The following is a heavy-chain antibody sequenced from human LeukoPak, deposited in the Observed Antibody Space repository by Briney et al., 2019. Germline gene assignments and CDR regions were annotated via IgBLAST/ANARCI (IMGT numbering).Heavy chain of an antibody. Sequence: GGSLRLSCAASGFXFSSYAIHWVRQAPGKGLEYVSGITTNGDSTYYGNSVKGRFTISRDDSKNTLYPQMGSLRAEDMAVYYCARDRRSSFYYLDYWGQGTLVTVSS. V-gene: IGHV3-64*01. CDR3: ARDRRSSFYYLDY. J-gene: IGHJ4*02. D-gene: IGHD6-13*01. CDR2: ITTNGDST. CDR1: GFXFSSYA.